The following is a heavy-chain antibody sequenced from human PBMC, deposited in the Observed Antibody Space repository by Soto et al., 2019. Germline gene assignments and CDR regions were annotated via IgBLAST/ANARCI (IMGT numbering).Heavy chain of an antibody. CDR3: ARGCESDYDFWSALAYGMDV. CDR2: MNPNSGNT. Sequence: ASVKVSCKASGYTFTSYDINWVRQATGQGLEWMGWMNPNSGNTGYAQKFQGRVTMTRNTSISTAYMELSSLRSEDTAVYYCARGCESDYDFWSALAYGMDVWGQGTTVTVSS. V-gene: IGHV1-8*01. D-gene: IGHD3-3*01. J-gene: IGHJ6*02. CDR1: GYTFTSYD.